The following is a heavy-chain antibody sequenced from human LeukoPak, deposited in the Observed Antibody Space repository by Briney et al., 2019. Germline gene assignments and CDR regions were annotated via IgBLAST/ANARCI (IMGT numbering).Heavy chain of an antibody. CDR3: AKRGVVIRVILVGFHKEAYCFDS. V-gene: IGHV3-23*01. CDR2: ISDSGGRT. D-gene: IGHD3-22*01. Sequence: GGSLRLSCAVSGITLSNYGMSWVRQAPGKGLEWVAGISDSGGRTNYADSVKGRFTISRDNPKNTLYLQMNSLRAEDTAVYFCAKRGVVIRVILVGFHKEAYCFDSWGQGALDTVSS. CDR1: GITLSNYG. J-gene: IGHJ4*02.